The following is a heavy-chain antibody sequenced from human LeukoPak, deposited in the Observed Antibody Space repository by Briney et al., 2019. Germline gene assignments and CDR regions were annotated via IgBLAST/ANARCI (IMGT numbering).Heavy chain of an antibody. CDR2: VNSDGSTT. D-gene: IGHD3-9*01. J-gene: IGHJ2*01. CDR1: GFPFSNYW. V-gene: IGHV3-74*01. Sequence: GSLRLSCAASGFPFSNYWMHWVRQAPGKGLVWVSRVNSDGSTTNYADSVKGRFTISRDNAENTLYMRMNSLRPEDTAVYYCARDPGRLLGRYFDGTGGFDLWGRGTLVTVSS. CDR3: ARDPGRLLGRYFDGTGGFDL.